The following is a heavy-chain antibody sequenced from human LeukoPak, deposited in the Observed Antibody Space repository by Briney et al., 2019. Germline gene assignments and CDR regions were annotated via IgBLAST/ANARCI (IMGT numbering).Heavy chain of an antibody. J-gene: IGHJ4*02. CDR1: GGTFSSYT. CDR2: IIPVLGIA. CDR3: AIDCSSTSCFQGNVY. Sequence: SVKVSCKASGGTFSSYTISWVRQAPGQGLEWMGRIIPVLGIANYAQKFQGRLTITADKSTSTAYMELSSLRSEGAAVYYCAIDCSSTSCFQGNVYWGQGTLVTVSS. V-gene: IGHV1-69*02. D-gene: IGHD2-2*01.